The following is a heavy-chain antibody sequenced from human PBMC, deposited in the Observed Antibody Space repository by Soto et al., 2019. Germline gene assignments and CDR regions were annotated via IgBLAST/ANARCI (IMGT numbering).Heavy chain of an antibody. CDR3: AREAEYCGSTSCYDWNPYYGMDV. CDR2: IIPIFGTA. J-gene: IGHJ6*02. CDR1: VGTFSSYA. Sequence: SVKVSCKASVGTFSSYAISWVRQAPGQGLEWMGGIIPIFGTANYAQKFQGRVTITADESTSTAYMELSSLRSEDTAVYYCAREAEYCGSTSCYDWNPYYGMDVWGQGTTVTVSS. V-gene: IGHV1-69*13. D-gene: IGHD2-2*01.